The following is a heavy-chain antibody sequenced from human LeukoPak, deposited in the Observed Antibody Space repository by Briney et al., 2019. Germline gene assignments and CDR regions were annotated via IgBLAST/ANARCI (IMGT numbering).Heavy chain of an antibody. V-gene: IGHV3-53*01. Sequence: QPGGSLRLSCAASGFTFSSYSMSWVRQAPGKGLEWVSVIYSGGSTYYADSVEGRFTISRDNSKNTLYLQMNSLRAEDTAVYYCARDLGYFDYWGQGTLVTVSS. CDR2: IYSGGST. J-gene: IGHJ4*02. CDR1: GFTFSSYS. CDR3: ARDLGYFDY.